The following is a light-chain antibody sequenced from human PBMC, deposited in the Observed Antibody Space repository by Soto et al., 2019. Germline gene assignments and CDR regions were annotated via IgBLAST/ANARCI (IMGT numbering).Light chain of an antibody. Sequence: QSALTQPPSASGSPGESVPISCTGTPSDVGGYISVSWYQQSPGKAPKLIIYEVNKRPSGVPDRFSGSKSGSTAFLFVSGLRTEDEADYYCSSYAGFKAFLVGTGTQLTVL. CDR1: PSDVGGYIS. CDR2: EVN. CDR3: SSYAGFKAFL. J-gene: IGLJ1*01. V-gene: IGLV2-8*01.